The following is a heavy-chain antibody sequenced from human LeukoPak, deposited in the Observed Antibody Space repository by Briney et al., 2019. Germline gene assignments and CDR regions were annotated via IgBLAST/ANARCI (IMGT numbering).Heavy chain of an antibody. D-gene: IGHD2-2*01. Sequence: GGSLRLSCAASGFTSSSYWMHWVRQAPGKGLVWVSRISGDGSSTTYADAVKGRFTISRDNAKNTLYLQMSSLRAEDTAVYYCARRGLVPAFDIWGQGTMVTVAS. CDR1: GFTSSSYW. CDR3: ARRGLVPAFDI. CDR2: ISGDGSST. J-gene: IGHJ3*02. V-gene: IGHV3-74*01.